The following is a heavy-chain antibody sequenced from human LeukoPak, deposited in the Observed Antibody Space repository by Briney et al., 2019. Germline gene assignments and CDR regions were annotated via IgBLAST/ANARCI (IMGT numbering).Heavy chain of an antibody. J-gene: IGHJ6*02. CDR2: INPNSGGT. Sequence: ASVKVSCKASGYTFTGYYMHWVRQAPGQGLEWMGWINPNSGGTNYAQKFQGRVTMTRDTSISTAYMELSRLRSDDTAVYYCARTMRYCSGGSCYAVGSYGMDVWGQGTTVTVSS. V-gene: IGHV1-2*02. CDR3: ARTMRYCSGGSCYAVGSYGMDV. CDR1: GYTFTGYY. D-gene: IGHD2-15*01.